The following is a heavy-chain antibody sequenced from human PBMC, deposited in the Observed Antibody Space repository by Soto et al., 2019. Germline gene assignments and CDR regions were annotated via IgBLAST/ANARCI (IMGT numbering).Heavy chain of an antibody. CDR1: GGSISSSSYY. CDR3: ARRNGSGSYYNVFFDY. CDR2: IYYSGST. J-gene: IGHJ4*02. D-gene: IGHD3-10*01. Sequence: SETLSLTCTVSGGSISSSSYYWGCIRQPPGKGLEWIGSIYYSGSTYYNPSLKSRVTISVDTSKNQFSLKLSSVTAADTAVYYCARRNGSGSYYNVFFDYWGQGTLVTVSS. V-gene: IGHV4-39*01.